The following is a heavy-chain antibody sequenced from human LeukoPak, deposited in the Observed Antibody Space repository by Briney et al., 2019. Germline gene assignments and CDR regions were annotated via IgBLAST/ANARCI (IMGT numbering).Heavy chain of an antibody. D-gene: IGHD6-13*01. CDR1: GFTFSSYS. V-gene: IGHV3-48*04. J-gene: IGHJ4*02. CDR2: ISSSSSTI. CDR3: ARDQLAAAGNFDY. Sequence: GGSLRLSCAASGFTFSSYSMNWVRQAPGKGLEWVSYISSSSSTIYYADSVKGRFTISRDNAKNSLYLQTNSLRAEDTAVYYCARDQLAAAGNFDYWGQGTLVTVSS.